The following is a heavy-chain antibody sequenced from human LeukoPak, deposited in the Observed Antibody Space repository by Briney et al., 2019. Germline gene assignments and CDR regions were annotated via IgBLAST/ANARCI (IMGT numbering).Heavy chain of an antibody. V-gene: IGHV3-23*01. CDR1: GFTFSSYA. Sequence: GGSLRLSCAASGFTFSSYAMSWVRQAPGKGLEWVSAISGSGGSTYYADSVMGRFTTSRDNSKNTLYLQMNSLRAEDTAVYYCAKDPRVEHQFDYWGQGTLVTVSS. J-gene: IGHJ4*02. CDR2: ISGSGGST. CDR3: AKDPRVEHQFDY.